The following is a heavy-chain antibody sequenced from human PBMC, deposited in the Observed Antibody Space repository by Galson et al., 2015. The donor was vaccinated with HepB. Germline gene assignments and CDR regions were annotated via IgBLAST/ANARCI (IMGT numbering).Heavy chain of an antibody. Sequence: SCAASGFTFTRYAISWVRQAPGKGPAYLSSVSGDGSVTYYAASVKGRFTLSRDNSKNTVYLQMNSLRVGDTAVYFCAKVAILGATPTHYFDFWGQGTLVTVSS. J-gene: IGHJ4*02. CDR3: AKVAILGATPTHYFDF. V-gene: IGHV3-23*01. D-gene: IGHD3-16*01. CDR2: VSGDGSVT. CDR1: GFTFTRYA.